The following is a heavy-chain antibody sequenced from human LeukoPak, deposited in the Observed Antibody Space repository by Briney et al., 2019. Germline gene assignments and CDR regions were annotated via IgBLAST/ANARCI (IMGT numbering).Heavy chain of an antibody. J-gene: IGHJ4*02. D-gene: IGHD3-22*01. CDR2: INPNSGDT. Sequence: ASVKVSCKASGYTFTGYYMHWVRQAPGLGLEWMGWINPNSGDTNYAQKFQGRVTMTRDTSISTAYMELSRLRSDDTAVYYCARAGVPYYYDSSGYYYFDYWGQGTLVTVSS. CDR3: ARAGVPYYYDSSGYYYFDY. CDR1: GYTFTGYY. V-gene: IGHV1-2*02.